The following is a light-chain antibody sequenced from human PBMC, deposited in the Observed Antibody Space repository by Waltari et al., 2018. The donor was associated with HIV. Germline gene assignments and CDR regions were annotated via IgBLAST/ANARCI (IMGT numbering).Light chain of an antibody. CDR3: MIWHTSAWV. V-gene: IGLV5-45*01. J-gene: IGLJ3*02. CDR2: YQSDSDK. CDR1: SGINVGTKK. Sequence: QAVLTQPASLSASPGASASLTCTLRSGINVGTKKLSWYQPKPGTPPQYLLKYQSDSDKQQGAGVSSRFSGSKDASANAWILRISGLQSEDEADYYCMIWHTSAWVFGGGTKLTVL.